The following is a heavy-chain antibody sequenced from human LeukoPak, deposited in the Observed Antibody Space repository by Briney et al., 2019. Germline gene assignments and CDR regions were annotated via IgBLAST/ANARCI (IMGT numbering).Heavy chain of an antibody. D-gene: IGHD2-2*01. V-gene: IGHV3-30*02. Sequence: GGSLTLSCAPSALTLGTYGVHWARHPGGEGREWVTYMKKDGRNKQYAHSVKGRYRLSRHNTKNILYLQMNRLRAEDTAVYYCAKDRCSNGIGCHYYYMAVWGKGTTVT. CDR1: ALTLGTYG. CDR3: AKDRCSNGIGCHYYYMAV. J-gene: IGHJ6*03. CDR2: MKKDGRNK.